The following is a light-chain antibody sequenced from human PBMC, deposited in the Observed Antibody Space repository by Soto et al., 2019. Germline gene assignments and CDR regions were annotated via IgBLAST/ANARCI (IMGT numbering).Light chain of an antibody. CDR2: AAS. CDR1: QGFCNW. CDR3: QQGSTFPSGIT. J-gene: IGKJ5*01. V-gene: IGKV1-12*02. Sequence: DIQMTQSPSSVSASVGDRVTITCRASQGFCNWLAWYQQKPGQAPQSLIFAASNLQSGIPSRFSGFVSGTDFTLTISSLQPEDVATYYCQQGSTFPSGITFGQGTRLEIK.